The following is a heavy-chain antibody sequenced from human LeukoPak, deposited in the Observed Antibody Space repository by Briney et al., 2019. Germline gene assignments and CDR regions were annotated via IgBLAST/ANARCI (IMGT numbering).Heavy chain of an antibody. Sequence: GSLRLSCAASGFTFSSYAMSWVRQPPGKGLEWIGEIYHSGSTNYNPSLKSRVTISVDKSKNQFSLKLSSVTAADTAVYYCARDQGLNWGQGTLVTVSS. CDR3: ARDQGLN. V-gene: IGHV4-4*02. CDR1: GFTFSSYAM. CDR2: IYHSGST. J-gene: IGHJ4*02.